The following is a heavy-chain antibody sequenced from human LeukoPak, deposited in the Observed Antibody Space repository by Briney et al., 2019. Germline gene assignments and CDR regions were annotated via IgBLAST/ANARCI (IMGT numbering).Heavy chain of an antibody. CDR2: VFYSGKT. CDR3: ARDTNLRDSFDI. V-gene: IGHV4-61*01. Sequence: KSSETLSLTCTVSGGSISSSSYYWGWIRQPPGKGLEWIGYVFYSGKTDYSPSLRSRVSMSVDTSKNQFSLKVTSVTAADTAVYYCARDTNLRDSFDIWGQGTMVTVSS. J-gene: IGHJ3*02. D-gene: IGHD2-8*01. CDR1: GGSISSSSYY.